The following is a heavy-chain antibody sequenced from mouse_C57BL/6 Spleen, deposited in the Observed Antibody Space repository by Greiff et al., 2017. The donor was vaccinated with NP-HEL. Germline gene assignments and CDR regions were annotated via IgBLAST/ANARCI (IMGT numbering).Heavy chain of an antibody. D-gene: IGHD2-5*01. CDR3: ARNSNYSWCAY. Sequence: EVQGVESGGGLVKPGGSLKLSCAASGFTFSSYAMSWVRQTPEKRLEWVATISDGGSYTYYPDNVKGRFTISRDNAKNNLYLQMSHLKSEDTAMYYCARNSNYSWCAYWGQGTLVTVSA. J-gene: IGHJ3*01. V-gene: IGHV5-4*01. CDR2: ISDGGSYT. CDR1: GFTFSSYA.